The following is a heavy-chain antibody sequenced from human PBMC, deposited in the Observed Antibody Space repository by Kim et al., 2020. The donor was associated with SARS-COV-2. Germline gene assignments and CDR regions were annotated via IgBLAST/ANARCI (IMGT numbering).Heavy chain of an antibody. J-gene: IGHJ6*02. V-gene: IGHV6-1*01. D-gene: IGHD5-12*01. CDR2: TYYRSNWYN. CDR3: ASQRRKEWPRQGIHHYYGMDV. Sequence: SQTLSLTCAISGDSVSTNSAAWNWIRQSPSRGLEWLGRTYYRSNWYNDYAVSVKSRITIKPDTYKNQFSLQLNSVTPEDTAVYYCASQRRKEWPRQGIHHYYGMDVWGLGTTVTVSS. CDR1: GDSVSTNSAA.